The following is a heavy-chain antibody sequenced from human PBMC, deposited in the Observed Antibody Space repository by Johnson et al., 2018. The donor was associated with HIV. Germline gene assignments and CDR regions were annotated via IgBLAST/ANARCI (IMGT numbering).Heavy chain of an antibody. J-gene: IGHJ3*02. Sequence: VQLVESGGGLIQPGGSLRLSCAVSGFAVSNNYMSWVRQAPGQGLEWVSVIYSSGSAYNADSMKGRFTISRDNSKNTLFLQMNSLRAEDTAVYYCARRSIRSDGFDIWGQGTMVTVSS. CDR3: ARRSIRSDGFDI. CDR2: IYSSGSA. CDR1: GFAVSNNY. D-gene: IGHD4-11*01. V-gene: IGHV3-53*01.